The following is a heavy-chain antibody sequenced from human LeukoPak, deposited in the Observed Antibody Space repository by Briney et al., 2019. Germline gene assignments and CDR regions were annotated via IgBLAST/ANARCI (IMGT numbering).Heavy chain of an antibody. Sequence: SGTLSLTCAVSGGSISSSNWWSWVRQPPGKGLEWIGEIYHSGSTNYNPSLKSRVTISVDKSKNQFSLKLSSVTAADTAVYYCARETSIAAAGTDQYYYYYMDVWGKGTTVTISS. CDR1: GGSISSSNW. V-gene: IGHV4-4*02. CDR3: ARETSIAAAGTDQYYYYYMDV. D-gene: IGHD6-13*01. J-gene: IGHJ6*03. CDR2: IYHSGST.